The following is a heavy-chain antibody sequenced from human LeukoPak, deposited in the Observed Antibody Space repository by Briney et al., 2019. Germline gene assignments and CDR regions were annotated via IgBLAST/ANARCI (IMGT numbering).Heavy chain of an antibody. J-gene: IGHJ4*02. V-gene: IGHV1-18*01. CDR1: GYTFTSYG. D-gene: IGHD3-10*01. Sequence: ASVKVSCKASGYTFTSYGISWVRQPPGQGLERMGWISAYNGNTNYAQNLQGRVTMTTDTSTTTAYMELRSLRSDDTAVYYCARGSLEVRGVTIPVSFDYWGQGTLVTVSS. CDR3: ARGSLEVRGVTIPVSFDY. CDR2: ISAYNGNT.